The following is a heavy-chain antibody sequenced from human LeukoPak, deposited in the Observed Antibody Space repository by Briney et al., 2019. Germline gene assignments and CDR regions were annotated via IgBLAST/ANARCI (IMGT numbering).Heavy chain of an antibody. CDR2: IYTSGST. Sequence: SETLSLTCTVSGGSISSYCWSWIRQPAGKGLEWIGRIYTSGSTNYNPSLKSRVTMSVDTSKNQFSLKLSSVTAADTAVYYCARGPSGYSYGRLYYYYGMDVWGQGTTVTVSS. CDR1: GGSISSYC. J-gene: IGHJ6*02. CDR3: ARGPSGYSYGRLYYYYGMDV. D-gene: IGHD5-18*01. V-gene: IGHV4-4*07.